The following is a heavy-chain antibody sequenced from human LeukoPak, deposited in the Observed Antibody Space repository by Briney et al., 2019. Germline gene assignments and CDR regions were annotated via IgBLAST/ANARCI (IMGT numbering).Heavy chain of an antibody. D-gene: IGHD4-17*01. J-gene: IGHJ4*02. Sequence: ASVKVSCKASGYTFTTYGISWVRQAPGQGLEWMGWISPYNGNTHYIQNLQGRVTITVDTATNTASMELRSLRSDDTAVYYCARDLLGSPNGGYGDFNIFDMWGQGTLVIVSS. CDR1: GYTFTTYG. V-gene: IGHV1-18*01. CDR3: ARDLLGSPNGGYGDFNIFDM. CDR2: ISPYNGNT.